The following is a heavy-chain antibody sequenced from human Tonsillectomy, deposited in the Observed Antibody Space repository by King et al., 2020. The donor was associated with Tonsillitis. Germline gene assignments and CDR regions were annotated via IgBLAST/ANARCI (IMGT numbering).Heavy chain of an antibody. CDR1: GYTFTGYY. Sequence: QLVQSGAAVKKPGASVKVSCKASGYTFTGYYMHWVRQAPGQGLEWMGWINPNIGGTNYAQKFQGRVTMTRDTSISTAYMEVTRLRSDDTAVYYCARGGGGFDSWGQGTLVTVSS. V-gene: IGHV1-2*02. D-gene: IGHD3-10*01. CDR2: INPNIGGT. J-gene: IGHJ4*02. CDR3: ARGGGGFDS.